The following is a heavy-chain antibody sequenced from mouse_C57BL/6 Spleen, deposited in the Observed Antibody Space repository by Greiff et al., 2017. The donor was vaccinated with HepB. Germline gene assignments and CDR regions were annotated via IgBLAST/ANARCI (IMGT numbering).Heavy chain of an antibody. CDR3: ARGRSLAYYNNRDYAMDY. J-gene: IGHJ4*01. Sequence: QVQLKESGAELVRPGTSVKVSCKASGYAFTNYLIEWVKQRPGQGLEWIGVINPGSGGTYYNEKFKGKATLTADKSSITAYMQLSSLTSEDSAVYFCARGRSLAYYNNRDYAMDYWGQGTSVTVSS. CDR1: GYAFTNYL. D-gene: IGHD2-5*01. CDR2: INPGSGGT. V-gene: IGHV1-54*01.